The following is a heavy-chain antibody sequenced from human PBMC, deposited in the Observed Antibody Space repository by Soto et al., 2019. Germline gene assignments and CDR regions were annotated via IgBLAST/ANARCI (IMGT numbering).Heavy chain of an antibody. Sequence: ASVKVSCKASGYTFTSYDINWVRQATGQGLEWMGWMNPNSGNTGYAQKFQGRVTMTRNTSISTAYMELSSLRSEDTAVYYCARGVPLTYYYDSSGYYYDYWGQGTLVTVSS. J-gene: IGHJ4*02. CDR1: GYTFTSYD. V-gene: IGHV1-8*01. D-gene: IGHD3-22*01. CDR3: ARGVPLTYYYDSSGYYYDY. CDR2: MNPNSGNT.